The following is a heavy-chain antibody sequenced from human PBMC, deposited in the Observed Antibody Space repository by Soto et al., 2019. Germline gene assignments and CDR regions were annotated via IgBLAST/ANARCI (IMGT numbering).Heavy chain of an antibody. CDR1: GYSFTAYW. CDR2: IDPSDSYV. Sequence: PGESLKISCQASGYSFTAYWITWVRQMPGKGLEWMATIDPSDSYVDYSPSFRGHVTFSVDRSITTVYLQWNSLKASDSAMYFCTRRASSSFYHFDFWGQGALVTVPS. J-gene: IGHJ4*02. D-gene: IGHD2-2*01. V-gene: IGHV5-10-1*01. CDR3: TRRASSSFYHFDF.